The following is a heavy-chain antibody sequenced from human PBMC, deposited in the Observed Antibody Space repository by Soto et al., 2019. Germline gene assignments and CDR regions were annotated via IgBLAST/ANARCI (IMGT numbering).Heavy chain of an antibody. CDR2: INPNSGGT. V-gene: IGHV1-2*04. Sequence: ASLKVSCKASGYTFTGYYMHWVRQAPGQGLEWMGWINPNSGGTNYAQKFQGWVTMTRDTSISTAYMELSRLRSDDTAVYYCARLEIAAAGNPESKYNWFDPWGQGTLVTVSS. D-gene: IGHD6-13*01. CDR3: ARLEIAAAGNPESKYNWFDP. CDR1: GYTFTGYY. J-gene: IGHJ5*02.